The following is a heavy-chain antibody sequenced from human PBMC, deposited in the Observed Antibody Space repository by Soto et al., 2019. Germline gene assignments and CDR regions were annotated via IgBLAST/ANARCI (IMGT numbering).Heavy chain of an antibody. J-gene: IGHJ4*02. CDR1: SGSITSANW. D-gene: IGHD2-15*01. CDR3: ARRGGGVVLAATTPFDY. V-gene: IGHV4-4*02. CDR2: IYHSGST. Sequence: QVPLQESGPRLVRPSGTLSLTCTVSSGSITSANWWSWVRQPPGRGLEWIGEIYHSGSTHYNLSLKSRATLSVDKSKNQFSLSLSSVTAADTAIYYCARRGGGVVLAATTPFDYWGQGTLVTVSS.